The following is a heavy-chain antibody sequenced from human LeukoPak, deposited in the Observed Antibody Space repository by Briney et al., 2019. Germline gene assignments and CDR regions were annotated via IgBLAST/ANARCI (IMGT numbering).Heavy chain of an antibody. Sequence: GASVKVSCKASGGTFSSYAISWVRQAPGQGLEWMGWMNPNSGNTGYAQKFQGRVTMTRNTSISTAYMELSSLRSEDTAVYYCARKPLYYDFWSGSYYYMDAWGKGTTVTVSS. CDR3: ARKPLYYDFWSGSYYYMDA. CDR1: GGTFSSYA. CDR2: MNPNSGNT. J-gene: IGHJ6*03. D-gene: IGHD3-3*01. V-gene: IGHV1-8*02.